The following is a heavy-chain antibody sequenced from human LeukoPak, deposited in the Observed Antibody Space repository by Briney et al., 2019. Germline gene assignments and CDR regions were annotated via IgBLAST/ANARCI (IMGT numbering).Heavy chain of an antibody. D-gene: IGHD1-26*01. CDR1: LFTSISSG. CDR3: AKAIVGATTGDY. J-gene: IGHJ4*02. Sequence: GAPRLSPVASLFTSISSGLQWVRPAPRRRVERGAEISYEGRKKHYADSVKGRFTISRDNSKNTLYLQMNSLRAEDTAVYYCAKAIVGATTGDYWAQGPLVTVSS. V-gene: IGHV3-30*18. CDR2: ISYEGRKK.